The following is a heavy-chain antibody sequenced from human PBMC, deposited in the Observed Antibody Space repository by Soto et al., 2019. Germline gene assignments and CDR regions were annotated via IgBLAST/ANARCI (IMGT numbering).Heavy chain of an antibody. V-gene: IGHV4-59*01. CDR2: IHDSGRS. J-gene: IGHJ4*02. CDR3: ARVGGTRGWY. D-gene: IGHD2-15*01. Sequence: QVQLQESGPGLVKPSETLSLTCTVSSDSITNYYWSWIRQSPGKGLEWIGYIHDSGRSNYNPSLKGRVKISVDTSKKQFSLRLNSVPAADTAVYYCARVGGTRGWYWGQGTLVTVSS. CDR1: SDSITNYY.